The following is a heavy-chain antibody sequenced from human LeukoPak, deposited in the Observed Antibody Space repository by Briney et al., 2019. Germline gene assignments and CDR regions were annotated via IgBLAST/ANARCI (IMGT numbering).Heavy chain of an antibody. V-gene: IGHV1-69*05. J-gene: IGHJ5*02. CDR2: IIPIFGTA. CDR1: GGTFSSYA. D-gene: IGHD3-9*01. Sequence: SVKVSCKASGGTFSSYAISWVRQAPGQGLEWMGRIIPIFGTANYAQKLQGRVTMTTDTSTSTAYMELRSLRSDDTAVYYCARDWLLGENWFDPWGQGTLVTVSS. CDR3: ARDWLLGENWFDP.